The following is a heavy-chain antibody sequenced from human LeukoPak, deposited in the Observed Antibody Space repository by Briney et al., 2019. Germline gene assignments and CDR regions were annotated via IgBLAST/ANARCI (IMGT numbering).Heavy chain of an antibody. CDR2: IYTSGST. Sequence: PSETLSLTCTVSGGYISSYYWSWIRQPAGKGLEWLGRIYTSGSTNYNPSLKSRVTMSVDTSKNQFSLKLSSVTAADTAVYYCARGLSSSWWGPYFDYWGQGTLVTVSS. CDR1: GGYISSYY. CDR3: ARGLSSSWWGPYFDY. D-gene: IGHD6-13*01. V-gene: IGHV4-4*07. J-gene: IGHJ4*02.